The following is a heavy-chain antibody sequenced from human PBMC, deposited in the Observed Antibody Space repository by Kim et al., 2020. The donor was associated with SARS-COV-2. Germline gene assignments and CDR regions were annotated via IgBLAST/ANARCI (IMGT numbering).Heavy chain of an antibody. V-gene: IGHV3-21*01. Sequence: GGSLRLSCAASGFTFSSYSMNWVRQAPGKGLEWVSSISSSSSYIYYADSVKGRFTISRDNAKNSLYLQMNSLRAEDTAVYYCARDQVGCSSTSCYNLYYYYGMDVWGQGTTVTVSS. D-gene: IGHD2-2*02. J-gene: IGHJ6*02. CDR2: ISSSSSYI. CDR3: ARDQVGCSSTSCYNLYYYYGMDV. CDR1: GFTFSSYS.